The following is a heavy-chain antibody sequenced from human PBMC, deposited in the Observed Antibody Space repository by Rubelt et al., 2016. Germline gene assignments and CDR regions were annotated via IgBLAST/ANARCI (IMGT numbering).Heavy chain of an antibody. D-gene: IGHD4-17*01. Sequence: QVQLQQWGAGLLKPSETLSLTCAVYGGSFSGYYWSWIRQPPGKGLEWIGEINHSGSTNYNPSLKSRVTISVDTSKNQFSLKLSSVTAADTAVYYCARVHGNGEGDYWGQGTLVTVSS. CDR2: INHSGST. CDR3: ARVHGNGEGDY. CDR1: GGSFSGYY. J-gene: IGHJ4*02. V-gene: IGHV4-34*01.